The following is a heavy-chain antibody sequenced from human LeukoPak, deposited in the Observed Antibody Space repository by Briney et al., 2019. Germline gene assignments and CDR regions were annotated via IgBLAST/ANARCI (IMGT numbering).Heavy chain of an antibody. CDR3: ARDLRGSYSHY. Sequence: SETLSLTCTVSGGSISSYYWSWIRQPPGKGLEWIGYIYYTGNTNYNPSLRSRVTISVDTSKNQFSLKLSSATAADTAVYYCARDLRGSYSHYGGQGT. J-gene: IGHJ4*02. V-gene: IGHV4-59*01. CDR1: GGSISSYY. D-gene: IGHD1-26*01. CDR2: IYYTGNT.